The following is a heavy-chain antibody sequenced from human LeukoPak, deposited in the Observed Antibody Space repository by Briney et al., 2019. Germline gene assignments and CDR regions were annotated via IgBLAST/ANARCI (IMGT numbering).Heavy chain of an antibody. V-gene: IGHV3-64*01. J-gene: IGHJ4*02. Sequence: GGSLRLSCAASGFTFSSYAMHWVHQAPGKGLEYVSAISSNGGSTYYANSVKGRFTISRDNSKNTLYLQMGSLRAEDMAVYYCARDWAAADYWGQGTLVTVSS. CDR1: GFTFSSYA. CDR2: ISSNGGST. D-gene: IGHD3-16*01. CDR3: ARDWAAADY.